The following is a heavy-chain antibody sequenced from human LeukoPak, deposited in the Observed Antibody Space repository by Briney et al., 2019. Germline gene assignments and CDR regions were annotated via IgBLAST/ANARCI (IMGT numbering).Heavy chain of an antibody. D-gene: IGHD3-22*01. J-gene: IGHJ4*02. Sequence: GASVKVSCKASGGTFSSYAISWVRQAPGQGLEWMGGIIPIFGTANYAQKFQGRVTIAADESTSTAYMELSSLRSEDTAVYYCARDDSSGYYHYWGQGALVTVSS. CDR2: IIPIFGTA. CDR1: GGTFSSYA. V-gene: IGHV1-69*13. CDR3: ARDDSSGYYHY.